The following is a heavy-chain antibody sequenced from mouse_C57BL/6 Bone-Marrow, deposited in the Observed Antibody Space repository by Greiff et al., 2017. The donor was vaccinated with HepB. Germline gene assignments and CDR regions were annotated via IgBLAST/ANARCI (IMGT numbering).Heavy chain of an antibody. V-gene: IGHV1-26*01. CDR2: INPNNGGT. CDR1: GYTFTDYY. D-gene: IGHD1-1*01. CDR3: ARKLRSDY. Sequence: VQLQQSGPELVKPGASVKISCKASGYTFTDYYMNWVKQSHGKSLEWIGDINPNNGGTSYNQKLKGKATLTVDKSSTTAYMELRSLTSEDSAVYYCARKLRSDYWGQGTTLTVSS. J-gene: IGHJ2*01.